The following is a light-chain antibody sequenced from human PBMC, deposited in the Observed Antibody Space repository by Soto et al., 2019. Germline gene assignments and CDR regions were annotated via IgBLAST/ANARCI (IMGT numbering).Light chain of an antibody. CDR1: QRVGGNY. J-gene: IGKJ1*01. Sequence: ELVLTQSPVTLSLSPGERATLSCRASQRVGGNYLAWYQQKRGQSPRLLIYDASSRATDIPDRFSGSGSGTDFTLTITKVEPEDFAVSYCQQYGSRTWTFGQGTKLEMK. CDR3: QQYGSRTWT. V-gene: IGKV3-20*01. CDR2: DAS.